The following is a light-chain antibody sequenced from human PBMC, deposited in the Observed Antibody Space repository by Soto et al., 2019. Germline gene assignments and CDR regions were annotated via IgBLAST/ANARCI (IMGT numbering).Light chain of an antibody. CDR2: GAS. CDR3: QQYGSSPSWT. J-gene: IGKJ1*01. V-gene: IGKV3-20*01. CDR1: QSVSSSY. Sequence: TLSLSPGERATLSCRASQSVSSSYLAWYQQKPGQAPRLLIYGASSRATGIPDRFSGSGSGTDFTLTISRLEPEDFAVYYCQQYGSSPSWTFGQGTKVDI.